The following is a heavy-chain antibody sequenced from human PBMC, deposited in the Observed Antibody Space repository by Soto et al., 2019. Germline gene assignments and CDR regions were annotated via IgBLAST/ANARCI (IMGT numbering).Heavy chain of an antibody. V-gene: IGHV1-3*01. CDR3: ARVGWLVLNNWFDP. CDR1: GYTFTSYA. CDR2: INAGNGNT. J-gene: IGHJ5*02. D-gene: IGHD6-19*01. Sequence: QVQLVQSGAEVKKPGASVKVSCKASGYTFTSYAMHLVRQAPGQSLEWMGWINAGNGNTKYSQKVQGRVTITRDTSASTAYMELSSLRSEDTAVYYCARVGWLVLNNWFDPWGQGTLVTVSS.